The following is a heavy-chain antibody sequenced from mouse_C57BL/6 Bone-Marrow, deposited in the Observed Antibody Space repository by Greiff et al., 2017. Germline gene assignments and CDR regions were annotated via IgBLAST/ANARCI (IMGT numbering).Heavy chain of an antibody. CDR3: SSSSPNWYFDV. CDR2: IDPSDSYT. CDR1: GYTFTSYW. V-gene: IGHV1-69*01. Sequence: QVQLQQPGAELVMPGASVKLSCKASGYTFTSYWMHWVKQRPGQGLEWIGEIDPSDSYTNYNQKFKGKSTLTVDKSSSPAYMQSSSLTYEDSAVCYCSSSSPNWYFDVWGTGTTVTVSS. J-gene: IGHJ1*03.